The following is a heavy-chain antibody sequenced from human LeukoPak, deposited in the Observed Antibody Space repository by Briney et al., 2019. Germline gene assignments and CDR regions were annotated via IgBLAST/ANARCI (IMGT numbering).Heavy chain of an antibody. CDR1: GFTFSSYS. Sequence: GGSLRLSCAASGFTFSSYSMAWVRQAPGKGLEWVSGINRPPDSTFAADSVKGRFTISRDNSKNTLYLQMNSLRAEDTAVYYCARPRSDYGDFPTRFPYYYYGMDVWGQGTTVAVSS. CDR3: ARPRSDYGDFPTRFPYYYYGMDV. CDR2: INRPPDST. J-gene: IGHJ6*02. D-gene: IGHD4-17*01. V-gene: IGHV3-23*01.